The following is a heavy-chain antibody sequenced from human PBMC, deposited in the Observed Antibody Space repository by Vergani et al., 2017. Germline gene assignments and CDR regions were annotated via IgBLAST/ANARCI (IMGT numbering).Heavy chain of an antibody. V-gene: IGHV4-31*03. D-gene: IGHD2-21*01. CDR2: IYYSGST. J-gene: IGHJ3*01. CDR1: GGSISSAGYY. Sequence: QVQLQESGPGLVKPSQTLSLTCTVSGGSISSAGYYWSWIRQHPEKGLEWIGYIYYSGSTYYNPSLKSRVSISVDTSKNQFSLKLSSVTAADTAVYYCARDGGEYDKDALDVWGQGTKVTVSS. CDR3: ARDGGEYDKDALDV.